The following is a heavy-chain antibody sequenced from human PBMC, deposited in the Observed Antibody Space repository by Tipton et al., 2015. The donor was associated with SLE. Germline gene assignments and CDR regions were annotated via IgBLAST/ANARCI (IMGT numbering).Heavy chain of an antibody. Sequence: LVQSGAEVRKPGASVKVSCKASGYTFTSYSITWVRQAPGQGLEWMGWISAYNDNTNYAQKFRGRVTMTTDTSTSTAYMEVRSLRSDDTAVYYCARGRTYYMDVWGKGTTVTVSS. J-gene: IGHJ6*03. CDR1: GYTFTSYS. CDR2: ISAYNDNT. V-gene: IGHV1-18*04. CDR3: ARGRTYYMDV.